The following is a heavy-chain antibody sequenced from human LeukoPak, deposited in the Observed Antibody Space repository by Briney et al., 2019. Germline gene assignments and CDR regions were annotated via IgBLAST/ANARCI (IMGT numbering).Heavy chain of an antibody. Sequence: KPSETLSLTCTVSGGSISSYYWSWIRQPAGKGLEWIGRIYTSGSTNYNPSLKSRVTMSVDTSKNQFSLKLSSVTAADTAVYYCARDEGGHYDSSGYLAEYFQHWGQGTLVTVSS. J-gene: IGHJ1*01. CDR2: IYTSGST. V-gene: IGHV4-4*07. CDR1: GGSISSYY. CDR3: ARDEGGHYDSSGYLAEYFQH. D-gene: IGHD3-22*01.